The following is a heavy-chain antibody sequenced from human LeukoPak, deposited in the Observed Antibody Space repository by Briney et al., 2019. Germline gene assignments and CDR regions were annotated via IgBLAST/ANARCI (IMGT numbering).Heavy chain of an antibody. V-gene: IGHV3-23*01. CDR3: ARDLQGSYYYGMDV. J-gene: IGHJ6*02. Sequence: GGSLRLSCAASGFTFSSYGMSWVRQAPGKGLEWVSATSGSGGQANYADSVKGRFTISRDNGKNSLYLQMNSLRAEDTAVYYCARDLQGSYYYGMDVWGQGTTVIVSS. D-gene: IGHD2-15*01. CDR2: TSGSGGQA. CDR1: GFTFSSYG.